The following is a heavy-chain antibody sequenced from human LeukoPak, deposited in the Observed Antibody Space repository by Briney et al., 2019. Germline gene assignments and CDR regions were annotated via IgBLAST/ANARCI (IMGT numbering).Heavy chain of an antibody. CDR3: ARAELWLVEGSCDY. Sequence: SVTVSCKASGGTFSSYAISWVRQAPAQGLEWMGGIIPIFGTAHYAQTYQGRVTITTAESTSTAYMELRSLRSANTAVSICARAELWLVEGSCDYWGQGTLVTVSS. D-gene: IGHD6-19*01. CDR2: IIPIFGTA. CDR1: GGTFSSYA. V-gene: IGHV1-69*05. J-gene: IGHJ4*02.